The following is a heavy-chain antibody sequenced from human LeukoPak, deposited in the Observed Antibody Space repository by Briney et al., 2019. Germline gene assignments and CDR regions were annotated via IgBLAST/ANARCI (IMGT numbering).Heavy chain of an antibody. V-gene: IGHV1-69*04. CDR2: IIPILGIA. Sequence: ASVKVSCKASGGTFSSYAISWVRQAPGQGLEWMGRIIPILGIANYAQKLQGRVTITADKSTSTAYMELSSLRSEDTAVYYCARGLYSGWYVYWGQGTLVTVSS. CDR1: GGTFSSYA. J-gene: IGHJ4*02. CDR3: ARGLYSGWYVY. D-gene: IGHD6-19*01.